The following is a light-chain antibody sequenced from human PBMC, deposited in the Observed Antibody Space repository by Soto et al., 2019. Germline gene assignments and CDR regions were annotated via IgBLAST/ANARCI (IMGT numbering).Light chain of an antibody. CDR2: EVN. Sequence: QSALTQPASVSGSPGQSITISCTGSTGDFGSFKFVSWYQCHPGKAPKLVIYEVNNRPSGVSDRFSGSKSANTASLTISGLQTADEADYYCASSTPNNIVVFGGGTKLTVL. CDR3: ASSTPNNIVV. V-gene: IGLV2-14*01. CDR1: TGDFGSFKF. J-gene: IGLJ2*01.